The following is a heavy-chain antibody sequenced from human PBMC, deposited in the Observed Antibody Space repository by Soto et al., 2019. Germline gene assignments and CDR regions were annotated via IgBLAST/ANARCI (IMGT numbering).Heavy chain of an antibody. Sequence: SETLSLTCTVSGGSISSGDYYWSWIRQPPGKGLEWIGYIYYSGSTYYNPSLKSRVTISVDTSKNQFSLKLSSVTAADTAVYYCARGWVVKAGSAFEIWGQGTMVTVSS. CDR1: GGSISSGDYY. D-gene: IGHD3-10*01. V-gene: IGHV4-30-4*01. J-gene: IGHJ3*02. CDR3: ARGWVVKAGSAFEI. CDR2: IYYSGST.